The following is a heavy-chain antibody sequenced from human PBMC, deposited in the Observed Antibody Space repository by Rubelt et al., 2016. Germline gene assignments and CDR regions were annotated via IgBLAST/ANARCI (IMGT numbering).Heavy chain of an antibody. J-gene: IGHJ2*01. CDR3: ASIGSERVGITMIVVPDWYFDL. Sequence: SGNIRYYADSVKGRFTISRDNAKSSLYLQMNSLRAEDTAVYYCASIGSERVGITMIVVPDWYFDLWGRGTLVTVSS. V-gene: IGHV3-11*01. CDR2: SGNIR. D-gene: IGHD3-22*01.